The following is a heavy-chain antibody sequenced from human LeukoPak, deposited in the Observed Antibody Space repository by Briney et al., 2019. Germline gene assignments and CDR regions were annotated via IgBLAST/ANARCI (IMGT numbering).Heavy chain of an antibody. CDR1: GGSISSSSYY. J-gene: IGHJ4*02. CDR2: IYYSGST. Sequence: SETLSLTCTVSGGSISSSSYYWGWIRQPPGKGLEWIGSIYYSGSTYYNPSLKSRVTISVDTSKNQFSLKLSSVTAADTAVYYCARGRYYFDYWGQGTLVTVSS. CDR3: ARGRYYFDY. V-gene: IGHV4-39*07.